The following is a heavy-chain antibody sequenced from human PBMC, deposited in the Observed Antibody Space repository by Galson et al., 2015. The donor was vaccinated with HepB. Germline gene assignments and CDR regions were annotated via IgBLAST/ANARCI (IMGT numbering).Heavy chain of an antibody. CDR1: GFTFSSYS. J-gene: IGHJ6*02. CDR3: ARVNYYDSSGYYFSGYYYGMDV. CDR2: ISSSSSYI. Sequence: SLRLSCAASGFTFSSYSMDWVRQAPGKGLEWVSSISSSSSYIYYADSVKGRFTISRDNAKNSLYLQMNSLRAEDTAVYYCARVNYYDSSGYYFSGYYYGMDVWGQGTTVTVSS. D-gene: IGHD3-22*01. V-gene: IGHV3-21*01.